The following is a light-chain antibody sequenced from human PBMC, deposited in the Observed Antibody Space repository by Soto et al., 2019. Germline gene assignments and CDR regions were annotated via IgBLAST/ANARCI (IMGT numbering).Light chain of an antibody. J-gene: IGKJ1*01. CDR2: GAS. CDR1: QSVSSN. CDR3: QQRSNWPPT. V-gene: IGKV3-15*01. Sequence: EIVMTRSLATLSASRGAIATLSCMASQSVSSNLAWYQQKAGQAPRLLIYGASTRATGIPARFSGSGSGTEFNLTISSLQSEDFAVYYCQQRSNWPPTFGQGTKVDIK.